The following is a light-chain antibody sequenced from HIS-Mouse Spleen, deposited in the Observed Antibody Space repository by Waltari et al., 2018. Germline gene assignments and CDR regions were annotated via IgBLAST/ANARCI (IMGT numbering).Light chain of an antibody. CDR2: DAS. CDR1: QSVSSY. CDR3: QQRSNWPPLT. V-gene: IGKV3-11*01. J-gene: IGKJ4*01. Sequence: EIVLTQSPATLSLPPGERATLSCRASQSVSSYLAWYQQKPGKAPRLRIYDASNRATGIPARFSGSGSGTDFTLTISSLEPEDFAVYYCQQRSNWPPLTFGGGTKVEIK.